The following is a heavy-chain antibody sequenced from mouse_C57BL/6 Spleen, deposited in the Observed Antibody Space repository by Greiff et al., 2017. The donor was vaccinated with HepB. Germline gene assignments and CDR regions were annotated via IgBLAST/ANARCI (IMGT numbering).Heavy chain of an antibody. CDR2: IYPRSGNT. V-gene: IGHV1-81*01. CDR3: ASIYDGYYGFAY. D-gene: IGHD2-3*01. CDR1: GYTFTSYG. J-gene: IGHJ3*01. Sequence: VQLQQSGAELARPGASVKLSCKASGYTFTSYGISWVKQRTGQGLEWIGEIYPRSGNTYYNEKFKGKATLTADKSSSTAYMELRSLTSEDSAVYFWASIYDGYYGFAYWGQGTLVTVSA.